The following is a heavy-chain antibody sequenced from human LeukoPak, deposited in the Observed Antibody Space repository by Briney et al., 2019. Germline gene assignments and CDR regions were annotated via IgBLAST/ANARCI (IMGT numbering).Heavy chain of an antibody. D-gene: IGHD2-21*02. CDR3: ARDRVVTAVRNHFHY. J-gene: IGHJ4*02. CDR2: INPNSGGS. CDR1: GYTFTGYY. Sequence: ASVKVSCKASGYTFTGYYMHWVRQAPGQGVEWVGWINPNSGGSNSAQQFHGRVTMTRDTSINTAYMELSGLKSDDTAVYYCARDRVVTAVRNHFHYWGQGTLVTVSS. V-gene: IGHV1-2*02.